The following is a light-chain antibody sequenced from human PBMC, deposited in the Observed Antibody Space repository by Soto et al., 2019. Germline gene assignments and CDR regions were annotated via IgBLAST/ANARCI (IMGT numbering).Light chain of an antibody. Sequence: FVVTQSPDTLSLSPGETATLSCRASQSVSSSVAWYQHKPGQSPRLVVYSGYKRSPGIPARFSGSGSGTDFTLTISSLESDDFAIYYCQQRYSWLLVFGPGTKVDIK. V-gene: IGKV3-11*01. J-gene: IGKJ1*01. CDR2: SGY. CDR1: QSVSSS. CDR3: QQRYSWLLV.